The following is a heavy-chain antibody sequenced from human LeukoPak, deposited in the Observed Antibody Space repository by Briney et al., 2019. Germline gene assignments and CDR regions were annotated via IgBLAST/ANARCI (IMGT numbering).Heavy chain of an antibody. CDR3: ARDGDCSSTSCYGYYYYGMDV. D-gene: IGHD2-2*01. Sequence: GGSLRLSCAASGFTVSSNYMSWVRQAPGKGLEWVSVIYSGGSTYYADSVKGRFTISRDNSKNTLYLQVNSLGAEDTAVYYCARDGDCSSTSCYGYYYYGMDVWGQGTTVTVSS. CDR1: GFTVSSNY. J-gene: IGHJ6*02. CDR2: IYSGGST. V-gene: IGHV3-66*01.